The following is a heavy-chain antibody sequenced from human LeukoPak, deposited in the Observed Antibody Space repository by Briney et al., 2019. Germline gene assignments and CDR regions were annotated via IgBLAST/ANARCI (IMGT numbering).Heavy chain of an antibody. CDR1: GGSLSGHW. D-gene: IGHD6-13*01. Sequence: SETPPRIRTVSGGSLSGHWWSWIRQPPGKGLEWIGYIFYSGNTKYNPSLTTRATISVDTSKNQFSLNLSSVTAADTAVYYCAGLHFAAGEEFAPWGQ. CDR3: AGLHFAAGEEFAP. J-gene: IGHJ5*02. CDR2: IFYSGNT. V-gene: IGHV4-59*08.